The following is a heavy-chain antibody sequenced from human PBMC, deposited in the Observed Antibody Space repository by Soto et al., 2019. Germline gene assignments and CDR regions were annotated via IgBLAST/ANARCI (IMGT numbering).Heavy chain of an antibody. CDR3: AKDSGYCSGGSCLSPKYYYYYMDV. CDR2: ISYDGSNK. V-gene: IGHV3-30*18. D-gene: IGHD2-15*01. CDR1: GFTFSSYG. Sequence: GGSLRLSCAASGFTFSSYGMHWVRQAPGKGLEWVAVISYDGSNKYYADSVKGRFTISRDNSKNTLYLQMNSLRAEDTAVYYCAKDSGYCSGGSCLSPKYYYYYMDVWGKGTMVTVSS. J-gene: IGHJ6*03.